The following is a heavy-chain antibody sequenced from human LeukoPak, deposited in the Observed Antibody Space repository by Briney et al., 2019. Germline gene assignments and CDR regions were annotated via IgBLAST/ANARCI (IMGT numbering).Heavy chain of an antibody. CDR3: AKDFFIVGATTVDY. CDR2: ISYDGSNK. D-gene: IGHD1-26*01. V-gene: IGHV3-30*18. CDR1: GFIFSSDG. J-gene: IGHJ4*02. Sequence: PGRSLRLSCAASGFIFSSDGMQWARQAPGEGLEWAADISYDGSNKYYADSVKGRFTISRDNSKNTLYLQMNSLRAEDTAVYYCAKDFFIVGATTVDYWGQGTLVTVSS.